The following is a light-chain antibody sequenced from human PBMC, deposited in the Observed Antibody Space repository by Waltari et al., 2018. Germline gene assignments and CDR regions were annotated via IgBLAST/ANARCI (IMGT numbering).Light chain of an antibody. J-gene: IGLJ2*01. CDR2: DDN. V-gene: IGLV3-21*02. CDR3: QVWDGSTDVV. CDR1: NIGSKR. Sequence: SYVLTQPPSVSVAPGQTARVTCGGNNIGSKRVPWYQQRPGQAPILVLYDDNDRPSGIPDRFSGSNSGNTATLTISRVEAGDEADYYCQVWDGSTDVVFGGGTKLTVL.